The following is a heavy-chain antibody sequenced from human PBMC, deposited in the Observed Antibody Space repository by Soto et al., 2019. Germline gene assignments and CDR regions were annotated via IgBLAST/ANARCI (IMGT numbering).Heavy chain of an antibody. V-gene: IGHV3-30*03. CDR1: GFTFSSYG. D-gene: IGHD3-10*01. J-gene: IGHJ6*02. CDR3: ATAGINTMVRGVYYYYYGMDV. CDR2: ISYDGSNK. Sequence: GGSLRLSCAATGFTFSSYGLNWVRQAPVKVLERVAVISYDGSNKYYADSVKVRFTKSRDNSKNTLYLQMNSLRAEDTAVYYCATAGINTMVRGVYYYYYGMDVWGQGTTVT.